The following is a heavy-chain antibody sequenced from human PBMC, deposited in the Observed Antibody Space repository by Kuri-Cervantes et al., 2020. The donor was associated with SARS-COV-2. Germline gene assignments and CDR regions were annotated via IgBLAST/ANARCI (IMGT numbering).Heavy chain of an antibody. CDR1: GFTFSDYY. V-gene: IGHV3-11*04. CDR2: ISSSGSTI. J-gene: IGHJ4*02. Sequence: GESLKISCAASGFTFSDYYMSWIRQAPGKGLEWVSYISSSGSTIYYADSVKGRFTISRDNAKNTQYLQMNSLRAEDTAVYYCARAVLGVVAYFDYWGQGTLVTVSS. CDR3: ARAVLGVVAYFDY. D-gene: IGHD3-3*01.